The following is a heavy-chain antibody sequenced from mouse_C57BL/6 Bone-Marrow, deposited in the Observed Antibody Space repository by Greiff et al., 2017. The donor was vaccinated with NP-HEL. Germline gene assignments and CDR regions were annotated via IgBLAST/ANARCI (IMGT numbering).Heavy chain of an antibody. J-gene: IGHJ3*01. V-gene: IGHV1-63*01. CDR1: GYTFTNYW. D-gene: IGHD2-2*01. Sequence: VQGVESGAELVRPGTSVKMSCKASGYTFTNYWIGWAKQRPGHGLEWIGDIYPGGGYTNYNEKFKGKATLTADKSSSTAYMQFSSLTSEDSAIYYCARWLRGFAYWGQGTLVTVSA. CDR2: IYPGGGYT. CDR3: ARWLRGFAY.